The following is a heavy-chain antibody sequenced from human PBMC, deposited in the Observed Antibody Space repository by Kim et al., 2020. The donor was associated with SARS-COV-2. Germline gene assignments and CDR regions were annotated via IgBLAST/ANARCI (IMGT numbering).Heavy chain of an antibody. CDR3: ASFNGVTKSDAFDI. CDR1: GFTFSSYS. V-gene: IGHV3-21*01. Sequence: GGSLRLSCAASGFTFSSYSMNWVRQAPGKGLEWVSSISSSSSYIYYADSVKGRFTISRDNAKNSLYLQMNSLRAEDTAVYYCASFNGVTKSDAFDIWGQGTMVTVSS. CDR2: ISSSSSYI. D-gene: IGHD2-8*01. J-gene: IGHJ3*02.